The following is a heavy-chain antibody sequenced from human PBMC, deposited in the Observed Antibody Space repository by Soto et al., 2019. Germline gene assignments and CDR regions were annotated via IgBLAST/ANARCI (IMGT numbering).Heavy chain of an antibody. CDR3: ARGPRAYLSGYPHDAFDI. J-gene: IGHJ3*02. CDR1: GYTFTSYY. V-gene: IGHV1-46*03. D-gene: IGHD5-12*01. CDR2: INPSGGST. Sequence: GASVKVSCKASGYTFTSYYMHWVRQAPGQGLEWMGIINPSGGSTSYAQKFQGRVTMTRDTSTSTVYMELSSLRSEDTAVYYCARGPRAYLSGYPHDAFDIWGQGTTVTVSS.